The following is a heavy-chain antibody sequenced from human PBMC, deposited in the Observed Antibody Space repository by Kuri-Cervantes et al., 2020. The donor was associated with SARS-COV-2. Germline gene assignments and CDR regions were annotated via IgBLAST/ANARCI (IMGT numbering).Heavy chain of an antibody. CDR3: AKGYDFWSGYRLFDY. D-gene: IGHD3-3*01. J-gene: IGHJ4*02. V-gene: IGHV3-23*01. Sequence: PGGSLRLSCAASGFTFSSYAMSWVRQAPGKGLEWVSAISGSGGSTYYADSVKGRFTISRDNSKNTLYLQMNSLRAEDTAVYYCAKGYDFWSGYRLFDYWGQGTLVTVSS. CDR1: GFTFSSYA. CDR2: ISGSGGST.